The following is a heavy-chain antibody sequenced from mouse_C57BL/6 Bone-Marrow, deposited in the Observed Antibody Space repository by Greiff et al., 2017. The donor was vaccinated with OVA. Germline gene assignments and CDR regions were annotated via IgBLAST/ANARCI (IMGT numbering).Heavy chain of an antibody. CDR1: GYTFTSYW. Sequence: VQLQQPGAELVKPGASVKLSCKASGYTFTSYWVHWVKQRPGQGLEWIGMIHPNSGSTNYNEKFKSKATLTVDKSSSTAYMQLSILTSEDSAVYFCARPFYYGSSSWFAYWGQGTLVTVSA. CDR3: ARPFYYGSSSWFAY. V-gene: IGHV1-64*01. D-gene: IGHD1-1*01. CDR2: IHPNSGST. J-gene: IGHJ3*01.